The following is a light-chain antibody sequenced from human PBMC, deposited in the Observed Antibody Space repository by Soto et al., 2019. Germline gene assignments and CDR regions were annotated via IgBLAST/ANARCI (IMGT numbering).Light chain of an antibody. V-gene: IGKV1-27*01. CDR2: AAS. CDR3: QKYSSVPV. J-gene: IGKJ3*01. CDR1: QDIRNF. Sequence: IQMTQSPTSLSASVGDRVTITCRACQDIRNFVAWYQQKPGKAPKLLIYAASTLQSGVPSRFSGSGSGTDFTLTINSLQPEDVATYSCQKYSSVPVFGPGTKVEIK.